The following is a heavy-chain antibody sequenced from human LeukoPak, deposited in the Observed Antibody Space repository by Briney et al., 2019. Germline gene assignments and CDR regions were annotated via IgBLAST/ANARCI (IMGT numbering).Heavy chain of an antibody. CDR2: IYTSGST. CDR3: ARRSRGYYDSSGYLNPTTFDY. J-gene: IGHJ4*02. Sequence: SETLSLTCTVSGGSISSGSYYWSWIRQPAGKGLEWIGRIYTSGSTNYKPSPKSRATISVDTSKNQCSLKLSSVTAADTAVYYCARRSRGYYDSSGYLNPTTFDYWGQGTLVTVSS. V-gene: IGHV4-61*02. D-gene: IGHD3-22*01. CDR1: GGSISSGSYY.